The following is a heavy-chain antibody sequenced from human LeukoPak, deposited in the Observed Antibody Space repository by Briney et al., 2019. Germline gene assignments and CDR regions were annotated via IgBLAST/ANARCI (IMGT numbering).Heavy chain of an antibody. D-gene: IGHD2-15*01. Sequence: ASVKVSCKASGYTFTSYAMHWVRQAPGQRLEWMGWINAGNGNTKYSQKFQGRVTITRDTSASTAYMELSSLRSEDTAVYYCARDGYCSGGSCYSGYYYYGMDVWGQGTTVTVSS. CDR1: GYTFTSYA. CDR2: INAGNGNT. CDR3: ARDGYCSGGSCYSGYYYYGMDV. V-gene: IGHV1-3*01. J-gene: IGHJ6*02.